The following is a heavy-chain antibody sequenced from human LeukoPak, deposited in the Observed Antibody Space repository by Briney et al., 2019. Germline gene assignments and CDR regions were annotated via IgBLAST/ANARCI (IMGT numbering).Heavy chain of an antibody. CDR1: GVSFSGYY. D-gene: IGHD2-15*01. J-gene: IGHJ2*01. V-gene: IGHV4-34*01. Sequence: SETLSLTCAVYGVSFSGYYWSLLRQPPGKEREGVGEINHSGSTNYNQSLKRRVSISVDTSKNEFVLNESAVTAADTAVYYCARVKNGGYGPYWYFDLWGRGTLVTVSS. CDR2: INHSGST. CDR3: ARVKNGGYGPYWYFDL.